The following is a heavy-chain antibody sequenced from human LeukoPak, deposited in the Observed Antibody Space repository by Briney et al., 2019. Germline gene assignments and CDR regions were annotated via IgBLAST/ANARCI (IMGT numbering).Heavy chain of an antibody. CDR3: ARAGKNSRPYDY. V-gene: IGHV4-59*01. Sequence: PSETLSLTCTVSGGSISGYYWSWIRQPPGKGLEWIGYIYHSGSTNYNPSLKSRVTISLDTSMNVFSLNLNSVTDADTAVYYCARAGKNSRPYDYGGQGTLVPVSS. CDR2: IYHSGST. CDR1: GGSISGYY. J-gene: IGHJ4*02. D-gene: IGHD2/OR15-2a*01.